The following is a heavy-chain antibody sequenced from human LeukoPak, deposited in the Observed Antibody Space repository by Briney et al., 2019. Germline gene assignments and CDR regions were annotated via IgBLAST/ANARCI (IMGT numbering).Heavy chain of an antibody. Sequence: GGSLRLSCAASGVTFSSYAMHWVRQAPGKGLEWVAVISYDGSNKYYADSVKGRFTISRDNSKNTLYLQMNSLRAEDTAVYYCARDEVDTAMVGYYYYGMDVWGQGTTVTVSS. J-gene: IGHJ6*02. CDR2: ISYDGSNK. CDR1: GVTFSSYA. D-gene: IGHD5-18*01. V-gene: IGHV3-30-3*01. CDR3: ARDEVDTAMVGYYYYGMDV.